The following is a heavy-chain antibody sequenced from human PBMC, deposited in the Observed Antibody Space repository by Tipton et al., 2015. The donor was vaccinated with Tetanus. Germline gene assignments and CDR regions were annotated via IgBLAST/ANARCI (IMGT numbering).Heavy chain of an antibody. CDR2: IIPIFGTA. CDR1: GGTFSSYA. V-gene: IGHV1-69*06. J-gene: IGHJ5*02. D-gene: IGHD6-19*01. Sequence: QVQLVQSGPEVKKPGSSVKVSCKASGGTFSSYAISWVRQAPGQGLEWMGGIIPIFGTANYAQKFQGRVTITADKSTSTAYMELSSLRSEDTAVYYCARAVSSGWYVTPTNWFDPWGQGTLVTVSS. CDR3: ARAVSSGWYVTPTNWFDP.